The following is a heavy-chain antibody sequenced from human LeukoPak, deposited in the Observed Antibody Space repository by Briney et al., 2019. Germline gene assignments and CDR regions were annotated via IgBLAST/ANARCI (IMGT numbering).Heavy chain of an antibody. Sequence: GGSLRLSCAASGFTFSNFEMNWGRQIPGKGLEWLSFITRISRIIYYADSVNGRFTISRDNANNSLQLQMNSLRVEAPGIYFCARGSPFGGVISDFWGQGTLVTVSS. J-gene: IGHJ4*02. V-gene: IGHV3-48*03. D-gene: IGHD3-16*02. CDR1: GFTFSNFE. CDR2: ITRISRII. CDR3: ARGSPFGGVISDF.